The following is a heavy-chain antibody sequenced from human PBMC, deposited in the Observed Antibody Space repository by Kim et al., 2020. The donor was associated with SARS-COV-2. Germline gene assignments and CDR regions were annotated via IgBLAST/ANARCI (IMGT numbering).Heavy chain of an antibody. J-gene: IGHJ4*02. CDR3: ARLRKYNDYVALLQY. V-gene: IGHV4-61*07. Sequence: PSLKSRVTISVDTSKNQFSLKLRSVTAADTAVYYCARLRKYNDYVALLQYWGQGTLVTVSP. D-gene: IGHD4-17*01.